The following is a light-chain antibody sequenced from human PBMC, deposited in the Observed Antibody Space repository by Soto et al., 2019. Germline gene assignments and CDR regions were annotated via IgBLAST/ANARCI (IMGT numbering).Light chain of an antibody. CDR1: QLRVYSDGDTY. J-gene: IGKJ1*01. CDR3: LQDTKWRT. V-gene: IGKV2-30*01. Sequence: FPVPCGPPPPISCGTSQLRVYSDGDTYVNWYQQRPGQSPRLLIYEVSNRDAGVPDRFSGSGSGNEFTLNISRLQAEDVGVYFCLQDTKWRTFGQGTKVDIK. CDR2: EVS.